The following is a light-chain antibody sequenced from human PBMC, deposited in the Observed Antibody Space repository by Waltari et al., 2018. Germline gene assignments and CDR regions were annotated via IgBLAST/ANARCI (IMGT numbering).Light chain of an antibody. CDR3: QAWDSSIVL. J-gene: IGLJ2*01. CDR2: QDS. CDR1: KLGDEY. V-gene: IGLV3-1*01. Sequence: SYELTQPPSVSVSPGQTASIPCSGDKLGDEYACWFQQKPGQSPVLVIYQDSKRPSGIPERFSGSNSGNTATLTISGTQAMDEADYYCQAWDSSIVLFGGGTKLTVL.